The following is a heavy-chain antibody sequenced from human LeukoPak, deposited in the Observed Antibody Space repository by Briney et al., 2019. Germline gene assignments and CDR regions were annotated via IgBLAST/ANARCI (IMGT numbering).Heavy chain of an antibody. Sequence: GASVKVSCKASGYTFTSYYIHWVRQAPGQGLEWMGKINPSGGSTTYAQKFQGRVTMTRDTSTSTVYMELSSLRSEDTAVYYCARWGRWLQSFDYWGQGTLVTVSS. D-gene: IGHD5-24*01. V-gene: IGHV1-46*01. CDR2: INPSGGST. CDR1: GYTFTSYY. CDR3: ARWGRWLQSFDY. J-gene: IGHJ4*02.